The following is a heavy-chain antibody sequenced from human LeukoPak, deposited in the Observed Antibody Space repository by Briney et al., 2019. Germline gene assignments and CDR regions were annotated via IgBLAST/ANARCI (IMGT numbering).Heavy chain of an antibody. CDR3: ARLWGKSGYDFWSGPYYYYMDV. Sequence: AASVKVSCKASGYTFTGYYMHWVRQAPGQGLEWMGWINPNSGGTNYAQKFQGRVTMTRDTSISTAYMELSRLRSDDTAVYYCARLWGKSGYDFWSGPYYYYMDVWGKGTTVTVSS. CDR1: GYTFTGYY. CDR2: INPNSGGT. J-gene: IGHJ6*03. D-gene: IGHD3-3*01. V-gene: IGHV1-2*02.